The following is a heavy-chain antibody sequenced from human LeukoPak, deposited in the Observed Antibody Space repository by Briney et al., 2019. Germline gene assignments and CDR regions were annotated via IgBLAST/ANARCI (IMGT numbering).Heavy chain of an antibody. V-gene: IGHV3-7*01. CDR3: ARAGVTNQLGETYWYFDL. CDR1: GLTLSNYW. J-gene: IGHJ2*01. Sequence: PGGSLRLSCTASGLTLSNYWMTWVRQAPGKGLEWVAKIERDGSATYYVDSMKGRFTVSRDNAANSLYLQMSNLGVEDTAVYSCARAGVTNQLGETYWYFDLWGRGTLVTVSS. D-gene: IGHD1-1*01. CDR2: IERDGSAT.